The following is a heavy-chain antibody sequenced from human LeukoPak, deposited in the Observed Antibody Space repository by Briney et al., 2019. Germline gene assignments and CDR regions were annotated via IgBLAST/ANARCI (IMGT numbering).Heavy chain of an antibody. CDR3: AHIRYDYTRLDY. CDR2: IYWDDDK. Sequence: SGPTLVKPTQTLTLTCTFSGFSLSTSGVGVGRIRQPPGKALEWLALIYWDDDKRYSPSLKSRLTITKDTSKNQVVLTMTNMDPVDTATYYCAHIRYDYTRLDYWGQGTLVTVSS. J-gene: IGHJ4*02. V-gene: IGHV2-5*02. D-gene: IGHD4-11*01. CDR1: GFSLSTSGVG.